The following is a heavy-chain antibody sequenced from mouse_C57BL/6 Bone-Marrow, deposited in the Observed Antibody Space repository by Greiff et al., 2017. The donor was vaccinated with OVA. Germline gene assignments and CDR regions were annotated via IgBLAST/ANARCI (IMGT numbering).Heavy chain of an antibody. CDR2: IDPEDGET. J-gene: IGHJ3*01. CDR3: ARLITSGH. CDR1: GFNIKDYY. V-gene: IGHV14-2*01. Sequence: EVQLQQSGAELVKPGASVKLSCTASGFNIKDYYMHWVKQRTEKGLEWIGRIDPEDGETKYAPQFQGKATITSDTSSNTAYLQLSSRTSEDTAVYYCARLITSGHWGQGTRVTVSA. D-gene: IGHD1-1*01.